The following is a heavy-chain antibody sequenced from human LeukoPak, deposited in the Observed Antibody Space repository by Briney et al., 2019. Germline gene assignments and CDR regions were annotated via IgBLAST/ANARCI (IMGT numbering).Heavy chain of an antibody. D-gene: IGHD3-3*01. Sequence: LETLSLTCTVSGYSISSGYYWGWIRQPPGKGLEWIGSIYHSGSTYYNLSLKSRVTISVDTSKNQFSLKLSSVTAADTAVYYCARDGRIRFPVTNWIDPWGQGTLVIVST. CDR2: IYHSGST. CDR3: ARDGRIRFPVTNWIDP. V-gene: IGHV4-38-2*02. CDR1: GYSISSGYY. J-gene: IGHJ5*02.